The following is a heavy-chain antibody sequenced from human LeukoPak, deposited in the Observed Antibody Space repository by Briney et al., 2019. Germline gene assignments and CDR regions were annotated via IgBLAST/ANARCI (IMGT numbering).Heavy chain of an antibody. CDR2: MNPNSGNT. V-gene: IGHV1-8*01. CDR1: GYTFTSYD. J-gene: IGHJ3*02. D-gene: IGHD6-13*01. CDR3: ARVLVPEGAFDI. Sequence: ASVTVSCKASGYTFTSYDINWVRQATGQGLERMGWMNPNSGNTGYAQKFQGRVTMTRNTSISTAYMELSSLRSEDTAVYYCARVLVPEGAFDIWGQGTMVTVSS.